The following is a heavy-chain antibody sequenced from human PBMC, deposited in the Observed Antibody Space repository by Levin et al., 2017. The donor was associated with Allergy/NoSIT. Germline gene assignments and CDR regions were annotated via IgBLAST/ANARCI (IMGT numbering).Heavy chain of an antibody. CDR1: GGSIGSTSYY. J-gene: IGHJ4*02. V-gene: IGHV4-39*02. D-gene: IGHD4-11*01. Sequence: SQTLSLTCTVSGGSIGSTSYYWGWIRQSPGKGLEWIGSIYYTGNTYYNPSLKSRVTISIDPSMNHFSLKLTSVTATDTALYYCARRFAASSNWDFDYWGRGTLVTVSS. CDR2: IYYTGNT. CDR3: ARRFAASSNWDFDY.